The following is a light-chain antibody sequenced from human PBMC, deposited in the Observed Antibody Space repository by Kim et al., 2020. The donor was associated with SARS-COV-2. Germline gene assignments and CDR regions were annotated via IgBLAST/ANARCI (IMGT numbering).Light chain of an antibody. CDR3: LRYSNSHLT. CDR1: QSVSNTY. Sequence: VVTQSPATLSLSPGERATLSCRTSQSVSNTYLSWYQQKPRHAPILLIYGASSRATGIPDRFTGSGSGTDFTLTISRLEPEDFAVYYCLRYSNSHLTSGQGTKVDIK. V-gene: IGKV3-20*01. CDR2: GAS. J-gene: IGKJ1*01.